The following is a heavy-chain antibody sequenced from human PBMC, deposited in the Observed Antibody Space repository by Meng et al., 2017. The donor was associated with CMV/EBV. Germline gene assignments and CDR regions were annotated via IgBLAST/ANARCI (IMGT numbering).Heavy chain of an antibody. CDR1: GYTFTSYG. D-gene: IGHD2-2*01. Sequence: ASVKVSCKASGYTFTSYGISWVRQAPGQGLEWMGWISAYNGNTNYAQKLQGRVTMTTDTSTSTAYMELRSLRSDDTAVYYCATSARAGIEVVPAAYDYWGQGTLVTVSS. CDR2: ISAYNGNT. CDR3: ATSARAGIEVVPAAYDY. V-gene: IGHV1-18*01. J-gene: IGHJ4*02.